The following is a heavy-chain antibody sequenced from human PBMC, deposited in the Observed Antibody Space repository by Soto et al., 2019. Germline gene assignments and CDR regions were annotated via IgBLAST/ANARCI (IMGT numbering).Heavy chain of an antibody. Sequence: GVLRLSCAASGFTFSSYGMHWVRQAPGKGLEWVAVISYDGSNKYYADSVKGRFTISRDNSKNTLYLQMNSLRAEDTAVYYCAKLSFLIDLRYFDWLSDAFDIWGQGTMVTVSS. CDR1: GFTFSSYG. D-gene: IGHD3-9*01. V-gene: IGHV3-30*18. J-gene: IGHJ3*02. CDR2: ISYDGSNK. CDR3: AKLSFLIDLRYFDWLSDAFDI.